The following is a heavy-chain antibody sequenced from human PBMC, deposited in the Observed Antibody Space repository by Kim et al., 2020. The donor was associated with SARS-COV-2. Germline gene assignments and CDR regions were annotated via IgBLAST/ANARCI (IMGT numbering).Heavy chain of an antibody. V-gene: IGHV3-11*06. CDR3: ARDLSHGRPRGFDY. J-gene: IGHJ4*02. D-gene: IGHD3-16*01. Sequence: YADSMEGRFTISRDDAKNALVLQMNRRRADDATMYYCARDLSHGRPRGFDYWGQGTLVTVSS.